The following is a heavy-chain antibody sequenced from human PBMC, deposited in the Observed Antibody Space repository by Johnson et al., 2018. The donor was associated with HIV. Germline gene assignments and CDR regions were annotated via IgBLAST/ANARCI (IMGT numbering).Heavy chain of an antibody. CDR3: ARRGDRDAFDI. J-gene: IGHJ3*02. D-gene: IGHD4-17*01. CDR2: ISWTSGSI. V-gene: IGHV3-9*03. Sequence: VQLVESGGGVVQPGRSLRLSCAASRFTFEDYAMHWVRQVPGKGLEWVSGISWTSGSIGYANYVKGSFTISRDNSKNTLYLQMGSLRAEDMAVYYCARRGDRDAFDIWGQGTMVTVSS. CDR1: RFTFEDYA.